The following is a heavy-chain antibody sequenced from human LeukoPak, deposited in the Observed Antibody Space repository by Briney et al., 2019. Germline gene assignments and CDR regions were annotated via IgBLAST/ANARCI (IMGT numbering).Heavy chain of an antibody. D-gene: IGHD3-10*01. CDR1: GGSISSYY. CDR3: ARDRGWFDP. V-gene: IGHV4-59*12. Sequence: SETLSLTCTVSGGSISSYYWSWIRQPPGKGLEWIGYNYYSGSSYYNPSLWSRVTISVDTSKNHFSLKLSSVTAADTAVYYCARDRGWFDPWGQGTLVTVSS. CDR2: NYYSGSS. J-gene: IGHJ5*02.